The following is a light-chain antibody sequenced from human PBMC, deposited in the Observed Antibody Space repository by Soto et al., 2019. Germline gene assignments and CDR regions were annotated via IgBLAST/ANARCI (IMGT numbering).Light chain of an antibody. CDR2: DTT. Sequence: QAVVTQEPSLTVSPGGTVTLTCDSTTGAVTSGHYPYWFQRKPGQAPRPLIYDTTNKHSWTPARFSGSLLGGKAALTLSGAQPEDEADYYCCSHAGSFILVFGGGTKLTVL. CDR3: CSHAGSFILV. J-gene: IGLJ2*01. CDR1: TGAVTSGHY. V-gene: IGLV7-46*01.